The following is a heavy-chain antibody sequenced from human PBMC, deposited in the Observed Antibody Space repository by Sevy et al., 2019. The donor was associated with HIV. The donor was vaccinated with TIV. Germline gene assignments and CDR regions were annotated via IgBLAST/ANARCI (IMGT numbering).Heavy chain of an antibody. D-gene: IGHD3-10*01. Sequence: GESLKISCKASGYTFTGYYMHWVRQAPGQGLEWMGWINPNSGGTNYAQKFQGRVTMTRDTSISTAYMELSRLTSDDTAVYYCARPESPGYFDYWGQGTLVTVSS. J-gene: IGHJ4*02. CDR3: ARPESPGYFDY. CDR1: GYTFTGYY. V-gene: IGHV1-2*02. CDR2: INPNSGGT.